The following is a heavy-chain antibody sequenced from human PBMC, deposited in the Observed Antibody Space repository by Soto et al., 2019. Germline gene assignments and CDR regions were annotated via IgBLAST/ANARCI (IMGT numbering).Heavy chain of an antibody. CDR1: GYTFTTYD. CDR3: ARDVGGYSYGLYYHYGLDV. V-gene: IGHV1-8*01. Sequence: QVQLIQSGAEVKKPGASVKVSCKASGYTFTTYDINWVRQAPGQGLEWMGWMNPNGGKTEYAQKFQGRVTMTSNTSLSTAYMEVRSLTSEDPAVYYCARDVGGYSYGLYYHYGLDVWGQGTTVIVSS. J-gene: IGHJ6*02. CDR2: MNPNGGKT. D-gene: IGHD5-18*01.